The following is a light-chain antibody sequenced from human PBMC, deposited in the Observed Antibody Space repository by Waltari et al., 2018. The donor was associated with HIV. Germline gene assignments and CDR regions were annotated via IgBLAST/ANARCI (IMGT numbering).Light chain of an antibody. CDR3: VLYMGSGSVL. J-gene: IGLJ2*01. V-gene: IGLV8-61*01. Sequence: QTVGTQEPSFSVSPGGAITLTCALNSGSVSTSYYPSGYQQTPGQAPRTVIYSTNTHSSVVPDRFSGSILGNKDVLTITGAQTEDEGDYYCVLYMGSGSVLFGGGTRLTVL. CDR2: STN. CDR1: SGSVSTSYY.